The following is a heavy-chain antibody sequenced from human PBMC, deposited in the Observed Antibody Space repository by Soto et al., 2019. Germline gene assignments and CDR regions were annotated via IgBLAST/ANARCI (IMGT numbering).Heavy chain of an antibody. CDR1: GGSISSGGYS. D-gene: IGHD3-3*01. CDR2: IYHSGST. V-gene: IGHV4-30-2*01. Sequence: PSETLSLTCAVSGGSISSGGYSWSWIRQPPGKGLEWIGYIYHSGSTYYNPSLKSRVTISVDRSKNQFSLKLSSVTAADTAVYYCASGRIRFTTWGFDPWGQGTLVTVS. CDR3: ASGRIRFTTWGFDP. J-gene: IGHJ5*02.